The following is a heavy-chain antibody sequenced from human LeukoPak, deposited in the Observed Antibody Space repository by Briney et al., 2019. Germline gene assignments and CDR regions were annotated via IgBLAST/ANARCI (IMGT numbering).Heavy chain of an antibody. CDR3: VRWGEDLIVSINWFDP. Sequence: PGGSLRLSCAASGFTVSSNYMSWVRQMPGKGLEWMGIIYPDDSDTRYSPSFQGQVTISADKSISTAFLQWNSLKASDTAMYYCVRWGEDLIVSINWFDPWGQGTLVTVSS. CDR2: IYPDDSDT. V-gene: IGHV5-51*01. CDR1: GFTVSSNY. D-gene: IGHD5/OR15-5a*01. J-gene: IGHJ5*02.